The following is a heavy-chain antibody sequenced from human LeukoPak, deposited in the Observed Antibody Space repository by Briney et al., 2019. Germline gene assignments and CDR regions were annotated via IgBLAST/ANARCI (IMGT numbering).Heavy chain of an antibody. Sequence: PGGSLRLSCAASGFTVSSDYMSWIRQAPGKGLQWVSTIYSGGSTYYADSVKGRFTISRDNSKNTLYLQMNSLRAEDTAVYYCAKGQQWLVPPVYWGQGTLVTVSS. J-gene: IGHJ4*02. V-gene: IGHV3-66*01. CDR2: IYSGGST. CDR3: AKGQQWLVPPVY. CDR1: GFTVSSDY. D-gene: IGHD6-19*01.